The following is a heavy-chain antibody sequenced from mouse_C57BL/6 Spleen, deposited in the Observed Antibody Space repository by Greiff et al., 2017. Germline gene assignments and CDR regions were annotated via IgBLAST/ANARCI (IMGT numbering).Heavy chain of an antibody. D-gene: IGHD1-1*01. V-gene: IGHV1-81*01. Sequence: VQLQQSGAELARPGASVKLSCKASGYTFTSYGISWVKQRTGQGLEWIGEIYPRSGNTYYNEKFKGKATLTADKSSSTAYMELRSLTSEDSAVYVCARDDTVVDYYAMDYWGQGTSVTVSS. CDR1: GYTFTSYG. CDR2: IYPRSGNT. CDR3: ARDDTVVDYYAMDY. J-gene: IGHJ4*01.